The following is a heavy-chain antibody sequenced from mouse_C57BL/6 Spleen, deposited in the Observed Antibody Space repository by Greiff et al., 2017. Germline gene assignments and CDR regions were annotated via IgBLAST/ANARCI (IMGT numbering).Heavy chain of an antibody. CDR3: ARERSLYAMDY. J-gene: IGHJ4*01. CDR2: INPGSGGT. Sequence: VQLQQSGAELVRPGTSVKVSCKASGYAFTNYLLEWVKQRPGQGLEWIGVINPGSGGTNYNEKFKGKATLTADKSSSTAYMQLSSLTSEDSAVYFCARERSLYAMDYWGQGTSVTVSS. V-gene: IGHV1-54*01. CDR1: GYAFTNYL.